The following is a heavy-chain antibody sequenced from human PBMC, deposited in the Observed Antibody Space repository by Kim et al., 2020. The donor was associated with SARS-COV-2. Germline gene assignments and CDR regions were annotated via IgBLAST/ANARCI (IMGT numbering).Heavy chain of an antibody. CDR3: ARDCLPMTTHRGADS. J-gene: IGHJ5*01. V-gene: IGHV1-18*01. Sequence: ASVKVSCKASGYTFTTYGFNWVRQAPGQGLEWMGWISAYNGDTIYAQKFQDRVTMTTDTSTSTTYMELGSLRSDDTAVYYCARDCLPMTTHRGADSWGQGTLVTVSS. CDR2: ISAYNGDT. CDR1: GYTFTTYG. D-gene: IGHD4-4*01.